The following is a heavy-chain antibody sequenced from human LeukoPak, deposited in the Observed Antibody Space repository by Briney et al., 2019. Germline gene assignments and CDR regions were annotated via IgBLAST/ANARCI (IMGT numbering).Heavy chain of an antibody. CDR1: GGTFISYA. V-gene: IGHV1-69*04. D-gene: IGHD1-26*01. Sequence: SVKVSCKASGGTFISYAISWVRQAPGQGLEWMGRIIPILGIANYAQKFQGRVTITADKSTSTAYMELSSLRSEDTAVYYCARGLEGSGSRGPFDYWGQGTLVTVSS. CDR2: IIPILGIA. CDR3: ARGLEGSGSRGPFDY. J-gene: IGHJ4*02.